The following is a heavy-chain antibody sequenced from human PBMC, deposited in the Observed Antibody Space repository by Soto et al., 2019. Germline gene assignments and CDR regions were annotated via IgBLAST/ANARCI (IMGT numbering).Heavy chain of an antibody. D-gene: IGHD2-21*02. V-gene: IGHV4-4*07. CDR3: ARDQGVVVTADDWFDP. J-gene: IGHJ5*02. CDR2: IFSSGST. CDR1: GGSITDYS. Sequence: SETLSLTCTVSGGSITDYSWVWIRQPAGKGLEWIGRIFSSGSTNYNPSLKGRITMSLDTSKNQFSLKLNSATATDTAVYFCARDQGVVVTADDWFDPWGQGILVTVSS.